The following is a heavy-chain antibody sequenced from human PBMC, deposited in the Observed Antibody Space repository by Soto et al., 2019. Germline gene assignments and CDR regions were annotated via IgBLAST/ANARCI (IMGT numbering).Heavy chain of an antibody. Sequence: SVKVSCKASGGTFSSYAISWVRQAPGQGLAWMGGIIPIFGKANYAQKFQGRVTITADESTSTAYMELSSLRSEETAVYYCERDNNWNDPRDAFDIWGQGTMVTVSS. D-gene: IGHD1-1*01. CDR3: ERDNNWNDPRDAFDI. CDR2: IIPIFGKA. J-gene: IGHJ3*02. V-gene: IGHV1-69*13. CDR1: GGTFSSYA.